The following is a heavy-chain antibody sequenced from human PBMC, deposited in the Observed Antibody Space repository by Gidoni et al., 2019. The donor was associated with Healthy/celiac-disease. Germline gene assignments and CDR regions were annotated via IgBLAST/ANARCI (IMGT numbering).Heavy chain of an antibody. CDR3: ARANTDYYDSSGYYRGGYYYYGMDV. Sequence: QVQLQESGPGLVKPSQTLSLTCTVSGGSISSGGYYGSWSRQHPGKGLEWIGYIYDSGSTYYTPSLKSRVTISVDTSKNQFSLKLSSVPAADTAVYYCARANTDYYDSSGYYRGGYYYYGMDVWGQGTTVTVSS. V-gene: IGHV4-31*03. D-gene: IGHD3-22*01. CDR1: GGSISSGGYY. J-gene: IGHJ6*02. CDR2: IYDSGST.